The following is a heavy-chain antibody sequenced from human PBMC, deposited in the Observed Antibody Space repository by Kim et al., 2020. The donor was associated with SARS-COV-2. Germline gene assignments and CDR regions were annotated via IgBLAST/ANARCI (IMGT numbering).Heavy chain of an antibody. V-gene: IGHV3-23*01. CDR2: TVSSGAT. CDR3: AIRVAVAGTIEY. J-gene: IGHJ4*02. CDR1: GLTFNNYA. Sequence: GGSLRLSCATSGLTFNNYAMSWVRQAPGKGLEWVSATVSSGATYYADSVKGRFTISRDNSKGPLNLQMSSLRVEDTAVYYCAIRVAVAGTIEYWGQGALV. D-gene: IGHD1-1*01.